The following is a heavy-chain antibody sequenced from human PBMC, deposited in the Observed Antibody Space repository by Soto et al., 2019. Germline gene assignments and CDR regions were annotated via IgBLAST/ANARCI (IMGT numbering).Heavy chain of an antibody. J-gene: IGHJ4*02. D-gene: IGHD2-8*02. CDR1: GFTFSSYW. V-gene: IGHV3-7*01. CDR3: ATDTYCPAACYREHGN. Sequence: EVQLVESGGDLVQPGGSLRLSCAASGFTFSSYWMAWVRQSPGKGLEWVASMNQRGSELQYVDSVKGRFTISRDNARDLLYLQMNNLRAEDTAIYYCATDTYCPAACYREHGNWGQGTLVTVSS. CDR2: MNQRGSEL.